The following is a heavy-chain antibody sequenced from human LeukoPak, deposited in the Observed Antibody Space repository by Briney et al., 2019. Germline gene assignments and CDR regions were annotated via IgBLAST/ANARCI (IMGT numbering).Heavy chain of an antibody. D-gene: IGHD3-10*01. J-gene: IGHJ5*02. V-gene: IGHV3-30*02. CDR2: IRYDGSNK. Sequence: PGGSLRLSCAASGFTFSSYGMHWVRQAPGKGLEWVAFIRYDGSNKYYADSVKGRFTISRDNSKNTLYLQMNSLRAEDTAVYYCAKDRARYYGSGSYTTELWFDPWGQGTLVTVSS. CDR3: AKDRARYYGSGSYTTELWFDP. CDR1: GFTFSSYG.